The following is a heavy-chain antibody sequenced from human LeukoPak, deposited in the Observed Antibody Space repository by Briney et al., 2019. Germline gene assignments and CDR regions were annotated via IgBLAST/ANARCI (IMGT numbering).Heavy chain of an antibody. CDR2: ISWNSGSI. Sequence: GGSLRLSCAASGFTFDDYAMHWVRQAPGKGLEWVSGISWNSGSIGYADSVKGRFTISRDNAKNSLYLQMNSLRAEDTALYYCAKGSAAAGSFDYWGQGTLVTVSS. CDR3: AKGSAAAGSFDY. J-gene: IGHJ4*02. V-gene: IGHV3-9*01. D-gene: IGHD6-13*01. CDR1: GFTFDDYA.